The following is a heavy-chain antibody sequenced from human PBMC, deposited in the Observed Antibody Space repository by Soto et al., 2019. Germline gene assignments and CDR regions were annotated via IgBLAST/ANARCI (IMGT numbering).Heavy chain of an antibody. CDR2: IESDGSST. V-gene: IGHV3-74*01. D-gene: IGHD3-3*01. Sequence: EVQLVESGGGLVQPGGSLRLSCAASGFTFTNYWMHWVRQAPGKGMVWVSRIESDGSSTRYADSVKGRFTISRDNAKNTVYLQMNSLRAEDTAVYYCARDKSGPADYWGQGTLVTVPS. CDR1: GFTFTNYW. J-gene: IGHJ4*02. CDR3: ARDKSGPADY.